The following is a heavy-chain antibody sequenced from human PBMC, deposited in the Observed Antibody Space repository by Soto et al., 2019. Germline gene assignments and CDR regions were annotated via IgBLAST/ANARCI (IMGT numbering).Heavy chain of an antibody. CDR3: ARGGSAWSFDY. CDR2: ITHSSSTI. Sequence: GSLRLSCAASGFTFSSYEMNWVRQAPGKGLEWVSYITHSSSTIYYADSVKGRFTISRDNAKNSLYLQMNSLRAEDTAVYYCARGGSAWSFDYWGLGTLVTVSS. CDR1: GFTFSSYE. V-gene: IGHV3-48*03. J-gene: IGHJ4*02. D-gene: IGHD6-19*01.